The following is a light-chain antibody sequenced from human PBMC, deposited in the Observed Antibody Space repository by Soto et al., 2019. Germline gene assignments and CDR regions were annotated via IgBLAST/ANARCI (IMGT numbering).Light chain of an antibody. CDR2: GAS. J-gene: IGKJ4*01. V-gene: IGKV3-20*01. CDR3: QQYNNWPLT. Sequence: EIVLTQSPGTLSLSPGERATPSCRASQSVSSSYLAWYQQKPGQAPRPLIYGASSRATGIPDRFSGSGSGTDFTLTISRLEPEDFAVYYCQQYNNWPLTFGGGTKVDIK. CDR1: QSVSSSY.